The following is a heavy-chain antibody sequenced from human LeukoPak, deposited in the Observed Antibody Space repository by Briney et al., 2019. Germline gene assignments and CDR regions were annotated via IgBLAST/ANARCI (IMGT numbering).Heavy chain of an antibody. D-gene: IGHD3-10*01. V-gene: IGHV3-53*01. Sequence: PGGSLRLSCAASGFTVSSNYMGWVRQAPGKGLEWVSVIYSGGSTYYADSVKGRFTTSRDNSKNTLYLQMNSLRAEDTAVYYCARDYYYGSGSRVDYWGQGTLVTVSS. CDR2: IYSGGST. CDR3: ARDYYYGSGSRVDY. CDR1: GFTVSSNY. J-gene: IGHJ4*02.